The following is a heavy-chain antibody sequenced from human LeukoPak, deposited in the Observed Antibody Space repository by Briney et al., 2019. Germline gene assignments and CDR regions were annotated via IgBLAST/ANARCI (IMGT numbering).Heavy chain of an antibody. J-gene: IGHJ4*02. CDR3: ASLDDFWSGSIGELDY. V-gene: IGHV1-69*05. CDR2: IIPIFGTA. CDR1: GGTFSSYA. Sequence: SVKVSCKASGGTFSSYAISWVRQAPGQGLEWMGGIIPIFGTANYAQKFQGRVTITTDESTSTAYMELSSLRSEDTAVYYCASLDDFWSGSIGELDYWGQGTLVTVSS. D-gene: IGHD3-3*01.